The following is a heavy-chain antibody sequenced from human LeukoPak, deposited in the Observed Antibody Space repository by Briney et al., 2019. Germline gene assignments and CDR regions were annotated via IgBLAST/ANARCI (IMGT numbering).Heavy chain of an antibody. CDR1: GFAFSSYG. CDR2: ISSSSSYI. J-gene: IGHJ4*02. Sequence: GGSLRLSCAASGFAFSSYGMSWVRQAPGKGLEWVSSISSSSSYIYYTDSVKGRFTISRDNAKNSLYLHMNSLRAEDTAVYYCARRSGWLQNQSSADQPNFDYWGQGALVTVSS. V-gene: IGHV3-21*01. CDR3: ARRSGWLQNQSSADQPNFDY. D-gene: IGHD5-24*01.